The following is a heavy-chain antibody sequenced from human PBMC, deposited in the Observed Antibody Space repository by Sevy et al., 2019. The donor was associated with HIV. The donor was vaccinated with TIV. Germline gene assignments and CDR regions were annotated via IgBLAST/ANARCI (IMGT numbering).Heavy chain of an antibody. CDR3: VRAIGTADSF. V-gene: IGHV3-7*01. Sequence: GGSLRLSCGASGFSLSRYWMLWVRQSPGKGLEWVANINEDGSEKYYLESVKGRFTISRDNAQNSVYLQMNNLRVDGTAVYYCVRAIGTADSFWGQRTLVTVSS. J-gene: IGHJ4*02. D-gene: IGHD2-2*01. CDR2: INEDGSEK. CDR1: GFSLSRYW.